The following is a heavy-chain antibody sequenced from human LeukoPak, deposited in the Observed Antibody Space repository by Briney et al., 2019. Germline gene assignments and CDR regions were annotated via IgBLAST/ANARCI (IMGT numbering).Heavy chain of an antibody. Sequence: LTGGSLRLSCVASGFTFSSYWMHWVRQDPRKGLVWVSRISGDGRNINYADSVRGRFTISRDNSKNTLYLQMNSLRAEDTAVYYCAKDRSAGYSPGVFEYWGQGTLVTVSS. CDR3: AKDRSAGYSPGVFEY. CDR2: ISGDGRNI. V-gene: IGHV3-74*01. D-gene: IGHD5-18*01. CDR1: GFTFSSYW. J-gene: IGHJ4*02.